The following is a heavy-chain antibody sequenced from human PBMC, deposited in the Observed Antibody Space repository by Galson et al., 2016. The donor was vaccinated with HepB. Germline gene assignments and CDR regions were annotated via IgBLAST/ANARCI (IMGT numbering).Heavy chain of an antibody. CDR2: LDPEDGEA. CDR3: ASSNMVMWFRELYYFDH. CDR1: GKSLSDSH. J-gene: IGHJ4*02. D-gene: IGHD3-10*01. Sequence: SVKVSCKVSGKSLSDSHVHWVRQAPGRGLGWMGGLDPEDGEALYSERFRGSVTMTEDTSTDTAYMELRSLKSEDTAIYFCASSNMVMWFRELYYFDHWGQGTLVAVSS. V-gene: IGHV1-24*01.